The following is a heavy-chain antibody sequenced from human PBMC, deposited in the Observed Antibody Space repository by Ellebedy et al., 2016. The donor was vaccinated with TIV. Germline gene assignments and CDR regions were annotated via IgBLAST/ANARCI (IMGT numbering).Heavy chain of an antibody. Sequence: PGGSLRLSCAASGFTFSDYWMSWVRQAPGKGLEWVSAISGSGGTTYYADSVKGRFTISSDNSKNTLDLQMSSLRAEDTAVYYCARLLGEMGSYYGMDVWGQGTTVTVSS. CDR2: ISGSGGTT. J-gene: IGHJ6*02. CDR1: GFTFSDYW. CDR3: ARLLGEMGSYYGMDV. V-gene: IGHV3-23*01. D-gene: IGHD3-10*01.